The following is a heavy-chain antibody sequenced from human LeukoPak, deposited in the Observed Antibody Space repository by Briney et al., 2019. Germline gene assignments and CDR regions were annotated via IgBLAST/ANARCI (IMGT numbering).Heavy chain of an antibody. D-gene: IGHD3-9*01. J-gene: IGHJ3*02. CDR2: ISYDGSNK. CDR3: AKDNHSGYTSYAFDI. Sequence: GRSLRLSCATSGFTFSRYGMHWVRQAPGKGLEWVAVISYDGSNKYYADSVKGRFTISRDNSKNTLYLQMNSLRAEATAVYYCAKDNHSGYTSYAFDIWGQGTMVTVSS. CDR1: GFTFSRYG. V-gene: IGHV3-30*18.